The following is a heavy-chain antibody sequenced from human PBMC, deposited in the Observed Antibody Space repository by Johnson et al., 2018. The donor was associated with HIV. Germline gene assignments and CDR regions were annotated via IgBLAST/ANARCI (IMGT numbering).Heavy chain of an antibody. V-gene: IGHV3-30*04. CDR2: ISYDGSNK. J-gene: IGHJ3*01. D-gene: IGHD1-1*01. CDR3: ATVWRNEGRHSFDV. CDR1: GFTFRNYA. Sequence: QVQLVESGGGVVQPGRSLRLSCAASGFTFRNYAMHWVRQAPGKGLEWLAVISYDGSNKDYAESVKGRFSISRDNSKNTLYLQMNSLRAEDTAVYFCATVWRNEGRHSFDVWGQGTMVTVSS.